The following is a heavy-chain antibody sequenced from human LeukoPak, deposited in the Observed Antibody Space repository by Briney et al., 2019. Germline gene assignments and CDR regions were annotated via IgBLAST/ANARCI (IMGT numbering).Heavy chain of an antibody. CDR1: GYTFTSYD. J-gene: IGHJ4*02. Sequence: ASVKVSCKASGYTFTSYDISWVRQAPGQGLEWMGWISAYNGNTNYAQKLQGRVTMTTDTSTSTAYMELRSLRSDDTAVYYCASERLFGTYGDYRYWGQGTLVTVSS. CDR2: ISAYNGNT. V-gene: IGHV1-18*01. D-gene: IGHD4-17*01. CDR3: ASERLFGTYGDYRY.